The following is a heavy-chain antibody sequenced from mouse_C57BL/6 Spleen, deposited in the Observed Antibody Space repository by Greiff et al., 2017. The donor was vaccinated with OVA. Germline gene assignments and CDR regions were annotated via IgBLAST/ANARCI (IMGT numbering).Heavy chain of an antibody. CDR2: IRNKANNHAT. D-gene: IGHD1-1*01. Sequence: EVKVIESGGGLVQPGGSMKLSCAASGFTFSDAWMDWVRQSPEKGLEWVAEIRNKANNHATYYAESVKGRFTISRDDSKSSVYLQMNSLRAEDTGIYYCTRDGSSFFDYWGQGTTLTVSS. CDR1: GFTFSDAW. V-gene: IGHV6-6*01. CDR3: TRDGSSFFDY. J-gene: IGHJ2*01.